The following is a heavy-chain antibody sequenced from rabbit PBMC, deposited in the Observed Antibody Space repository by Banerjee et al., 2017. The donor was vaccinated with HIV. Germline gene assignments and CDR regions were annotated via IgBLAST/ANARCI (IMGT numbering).Heavy chain of an antibody. Sequence: KGLEWIGCINTGSSGSGYYASWAKGRFTISKTSSTTVTLQMTSLTPADTATYFCARSSAYADGMDLWGQGTLVTVS. CDR3: ARSSAYADGMDL. V-gene: IGHV1S40*01. J-gene: IGHJ6*01. D-gene: IGHD1-1*01. CDR2: INTGSSGSG.